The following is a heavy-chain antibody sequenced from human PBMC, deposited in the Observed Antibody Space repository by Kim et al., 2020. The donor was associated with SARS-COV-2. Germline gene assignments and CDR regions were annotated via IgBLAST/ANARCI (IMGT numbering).Heavy chain of an antibody. J-gene: IGHJ4*02. CDR2: ISGSGGST. D-gene: IGHD2-21*02. CDR1: GFTFSSYA. Sequence: GGSLRLSCAASGFTFSSYAMSWVRQAPGKGLEWVSAISGSGGSTYYADSVKGRFTISRDNSKNTLYLQMNSLRAEDTAVYYCANVFQRGVPYCGGDCYSFDYWGQGTLVTVSS. CDR3: ANVFQRGVPYCGGDCYSFDY. V-gene: IGHV3-23*01.